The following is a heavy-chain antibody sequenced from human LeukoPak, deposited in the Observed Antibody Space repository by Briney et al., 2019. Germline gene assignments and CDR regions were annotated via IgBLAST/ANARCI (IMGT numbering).Heavy chain of an antibody. CDR3: ARSGGCSGGSCYVDY. J-gene: IGHJ4*02. D-gene: IGHD2-15*01. CDR1: GGSFSGYY. CDR2: INHSGST. V-gene: IGHV4-34*01. Sequence: SETLSLTCAVYGGSFSGYYWSWIRQPPGKGLEWIGEINHSGSTNYNPSLKSRVTISVDTSKNQFSLKLSPVTAADTAVYYCARSGGCSGGSCYVDYWGQGTLVTVSS.